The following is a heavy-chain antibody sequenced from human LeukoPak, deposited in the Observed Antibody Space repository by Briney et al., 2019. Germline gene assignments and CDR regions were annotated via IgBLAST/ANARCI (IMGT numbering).Heavy chain of an antibody. V-gene: IGHV4-4*07. D-gene: IGHD6-19*01. J-gene: IGHJ4*02. CDR3: ARLRRDINDWYADDC. CDR1: GGSLSSYY. CDR2: ISITEGT. Sequence: SETLSLTCTVSGGSLSSYYWTWIRQSAGKGLEWIGRISITEGTNYSPSLKSRVSMSVDASKSQVSLKLGSVTAADTAVYYCARLRRDINDWYADDCWGQGTLVTVSS.